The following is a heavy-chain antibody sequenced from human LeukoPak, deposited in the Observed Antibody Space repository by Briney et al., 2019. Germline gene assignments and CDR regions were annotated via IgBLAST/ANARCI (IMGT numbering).Heavy chain of an antibody. V-gene: IGHV3-23*01. CDR1: GLTFSHYA. Sequence: GGSLRLSCAASGLTFSHYAMSWVRQAPGTGLEWVSGISSGGDAFYPDSVKGRFTISRDNSKNMVYLDMYDLRAADTAIYYCAKEMAAVGVPVVDYWGQGTLITVSS. J-gene: IGHJ4*02. D-gene: IGHD6-13*01. CDR2: ISSGGDA. CDR3: AKEMAAVGVPVVDY.